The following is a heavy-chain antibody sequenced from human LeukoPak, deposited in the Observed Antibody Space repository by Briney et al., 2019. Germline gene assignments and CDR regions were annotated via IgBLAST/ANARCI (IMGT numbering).Heavy chain of an antibody. J-gene: IGHJ3*02. CDR3: AKGDGSYYGFARANAFDI. D-gene: IGHD1-26*01. V-gene: IGHV3-53*01. Sequence: GGSLRLSCAVSGFTFSSYAMHWVRQAPGKGLEWVSLIYSGGSTYYADSVKGRFTISRDDFRNTLYLQMNSLRAEDTAVYYCAKGDGSYYGFARANAFDIWGQGTMVTVSS. CDR1: GFTFSSYA. CDR2: IYSGGST.